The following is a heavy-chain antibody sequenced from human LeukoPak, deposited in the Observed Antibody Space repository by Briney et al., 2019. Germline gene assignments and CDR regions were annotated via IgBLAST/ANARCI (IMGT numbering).Heavy chain of an antibody. CDR2: IYGSGST. D-gene: IGHD6-6*01. CDR1: GGSINSLY. CDR3: ARLFSSSSGRAFDI. Sequence: SETLSLTCNVSGGSINSLYWSWIRQPPGKGLEWIGYIYGSGSTNYNPSLKSRVTISVDTSNNQFSLRLNSVTAADTAVYCCARLFSSSSGRAFDIWGQGTIVTVSS. J-gene: IGHJ3*02. V-gene: IGHV4-59*01.